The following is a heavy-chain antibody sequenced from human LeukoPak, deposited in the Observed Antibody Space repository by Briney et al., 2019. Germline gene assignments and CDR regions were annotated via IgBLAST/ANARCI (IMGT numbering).Heavy chain of an antibody. CDR2: INSDGNSI. CDR3: AREVLRGASCQDY. CDR1: GFTFSSYW. J-gene: IGHJ4*02. V-gene: IGHV3-74*03. D-gene: IGHD2-15*01. Sequence: GGSLRLSCAASGFTFSSYWMHWVRQAPGKGLVWVSRINSDGNSITYADSVKGRFTISRDNAKNTLYLQTNSLRAGDTAVYYCAREVLRGASCQDYWGQGTLVTVSS.